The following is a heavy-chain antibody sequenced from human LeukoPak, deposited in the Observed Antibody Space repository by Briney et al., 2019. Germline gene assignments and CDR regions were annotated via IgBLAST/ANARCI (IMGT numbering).Heavy chain of an antibody. CDR2: IYYSGST. Sequence: SETLSLTCAVYGGSFSGYYWSWIRQPPGQGLEWIGYIYYSGSTKYNPSLESRVTISVDTSKNQFSLKLNSVTAADTAFCYCARRQQTGGDDWLANWFDPWGQGTLVTVSS. CDR1: GGSFSGYY. J-gene: IGHJ5*02. CDR3: ARRQQTGGDDWLANWFDP. D-gene: IGHD2-21*01. V-gene: IGHV4-59*08.